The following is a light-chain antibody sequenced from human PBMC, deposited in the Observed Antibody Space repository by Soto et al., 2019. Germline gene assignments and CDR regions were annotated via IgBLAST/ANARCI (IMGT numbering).Light chain of an antibody. Sequence: EIVLTQSPAILSMSPGERATLSCRASQSVSSYFAWYQQKPGQAPRLLIYDASNRATGVPARFSGSGSGTDFTFTISSLVPEDFAVYYCQQRRYWPVTFGQGTKVDIK. CDR2: DAS. CDR3: QQRRYWPVT. V-gene: IGKV3-11*01. J-gene: IGKJ1*01. CDR1: QSVSSY.